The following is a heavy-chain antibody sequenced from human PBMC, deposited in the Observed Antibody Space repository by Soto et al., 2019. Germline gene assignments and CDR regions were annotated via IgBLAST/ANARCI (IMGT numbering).Heavy chain of an antibody. CDR3: ARDDVGYPDSKNRFDP. J-gene: IGHJ5*02. CDR1: GGSISNGGYS. V-gene: IGHV4-30-2*01. CDR2: IYDTGNT. Sequence: TLSLTCAVSGGSISNGGYSWWWIRQPPGKGLERIGNIYDTGNTYYNPSLKSRVTISGDKSKNQFSLNLSSVTAADTAVYYCARDDVGYPDSKNRFDPWGQGILVTVSS. D-gene: IGHD6-13*01.